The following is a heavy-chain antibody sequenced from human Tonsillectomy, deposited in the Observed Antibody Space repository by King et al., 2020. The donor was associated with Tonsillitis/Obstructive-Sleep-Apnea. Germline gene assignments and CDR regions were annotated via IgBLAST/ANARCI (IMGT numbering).Heavy chain of an antibody. J-gene: IGHJ6*03. CDR3: ARHDVMGGYENSYYLDV. CDR1: GYSFTNYW. V-gene: IGHV5-51*01. D-gene: IGHD5-12*01. CDR2: IYPGDSDT. Sequence: QLVQSGAEVKKPGESLKISCKGSGYSFTNYWIGWVRQMPGKGLEWMGIIYPGDSDTIYSPSFQDKVTISADKSISAAYLQWSSLKASDTAMYYCARHDVMGGYENSYYLDVWGKGTTVTVSS.